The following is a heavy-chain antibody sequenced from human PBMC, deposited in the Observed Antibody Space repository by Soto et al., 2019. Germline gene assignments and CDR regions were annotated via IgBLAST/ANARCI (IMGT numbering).Heavy chain of an antibody. Sequence: ASGKVSCKASGYTFTSYCISWVRQAPGQGLEWMGWISAYNGNTNYAQKLQGRVTMTTDTSASTAYMELSSLRSEDTAVYYCARELRGFGELLNWFDPWGQGTLVTVSS. D-gene: IGHD3-10*01. CDR3: ARELRGFGELLNWFDP. CDR2: ISAYNGNT. V-gene: IGHV1-18*01. J-gene: IGHJ5*02. CDR1: GYTFTSYC.